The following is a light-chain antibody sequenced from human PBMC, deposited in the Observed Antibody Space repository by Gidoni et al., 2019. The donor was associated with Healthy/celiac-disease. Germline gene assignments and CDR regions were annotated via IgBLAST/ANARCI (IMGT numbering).Light chain of an antibody. J-gene: IGLJ2*01. CDR2: RDS. Sequence: SYELTQPPSVSVALGQTARITCGGNNIGSKNVHWYQQKPGQAPVLVSYRDSNRPSGIPERFSGSNSGNTATLTISRAQAGDEADYYCQVWDSSTVVFGGGTKLTVL. CDR3: QVWDSSTVV. V-gene: IGLV3-9*01. CDR1: NIGSKN.